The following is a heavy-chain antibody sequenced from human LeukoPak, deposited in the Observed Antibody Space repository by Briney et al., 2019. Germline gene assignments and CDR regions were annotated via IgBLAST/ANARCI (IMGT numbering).Heavy chain of an antibody. CDR2: ISGGGGST. CDR3: AKLIVVVTAIDY. Sequence: GGSLRLSCAACGFTFSSYAMSWVRQAPGKGLEWVSAISGGGGSTYYADSVKGRFTISRDNSKNTLYLQMNSLRAEDTAVYYCAKLIVVVTAIDYWGQGTLVTVSS. V-gene: IGHV3-23*01. D-gene: IGHD2-21*02. CDR1: GFTFSSYA. J-gene: IGHJ4*02.